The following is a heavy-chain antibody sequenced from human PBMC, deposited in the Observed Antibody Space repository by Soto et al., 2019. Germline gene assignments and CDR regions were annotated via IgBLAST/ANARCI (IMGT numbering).Heavy chain of an antibody. CDR1: GYSISSGYY. V-gene: IGHV4-38-2*01. CDR2: IYHSGST. J-gene: IGHJ4*02. Sequence: WETLSLTCAVSGYSISSGYYWGWIRQPPGKGLEWIGSIYHSGSTYYNPSLKSRVTISVDTSKNQFSLKLSSVTAADTAVYYCARSPLTYYDFWSGSNTYFDYWGQGTLVTVSS. CDR3: ARSPLTYYDFWSGSNTYFDY. D-gene: IGHD3-3*01.